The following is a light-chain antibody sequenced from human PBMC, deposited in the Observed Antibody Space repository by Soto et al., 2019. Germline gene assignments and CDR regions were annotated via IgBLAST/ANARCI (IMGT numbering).Light chain of an antibody. CDR2: DVS. Sequence: QSVLTQPASVSGSPGQSITISCTGASSDVGGYNYVSWYQQHPGKAPKLMIYDVSDRPSGVSNRFSGSKSGNTASLTISGLQAEDEADYYCSSYTSSSTRVFVTGTKLTVL. CDR3: SSYTSSSTRV. J-gene: IGLJ1*01. CDR1: SSDVGGYNY. V-gene: IGLV2-14*01.